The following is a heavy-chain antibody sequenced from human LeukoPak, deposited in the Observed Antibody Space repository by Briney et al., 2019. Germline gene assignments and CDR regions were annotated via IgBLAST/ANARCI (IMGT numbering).Heavy chain of an antibody. CDR1: GFTFSSYS. CDR2: ISSSSSYI. D-gene: IGHD3-3*01. V-gene: IGHV3-21*01. J-gene: IGHJ4*02. CDR3: ARGILSLVIFGVGIRQFDY. Sequence: GGSLRLSCAASGFTFSSYSMNWVRQAPGKGLEWVSSISSSSSYIYYADSVKGRFTISRDNAKNSLYLQMNSLRAEDTAVYYCARGILSLVIFGVGIRQFDYWGQGTLVTVSS.